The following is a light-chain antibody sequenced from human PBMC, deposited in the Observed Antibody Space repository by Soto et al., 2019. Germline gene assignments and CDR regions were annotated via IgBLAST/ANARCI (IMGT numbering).Light chain of an antibody. V-gene: IGKV3-20*01. Sequence: ELVLTQSPGTLSLSPGERATLSCRASQSVSSSYLAWYQQKPGQAPRLLIYGASSRATGIPDRFSGSGSGTDFTLTISRLESEDFTVYYCQQYGSSSTFGQGTRLEIK. CDR3: QQYGSSST. J-gene: IGKJ5*01. CDR1: QSVSSSY. CDR2: GAS.